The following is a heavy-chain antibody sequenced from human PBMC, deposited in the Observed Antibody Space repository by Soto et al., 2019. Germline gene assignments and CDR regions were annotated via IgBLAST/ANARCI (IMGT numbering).Heavy chain of an antibody. D-gene: IGHD3-10*01. V-gene: IGHV4-34*01. CDR3: ARGRGVRVYYCYMDV. Sequence: QVQLQQWGAGLLKPSETLSLTCAVYGGSFSGYYWSWIRQPPGKGLEWIGEINHSGNTNYNPSLKSRGTISVDTSKNQLSLKLSSVTAADTAVYYCARGRGVRVYYCYMDVWGKGTTVTVS. CDR1: GGSFSGYY. CDR2: INHSGNT. J-gene: IGHJ6*03.